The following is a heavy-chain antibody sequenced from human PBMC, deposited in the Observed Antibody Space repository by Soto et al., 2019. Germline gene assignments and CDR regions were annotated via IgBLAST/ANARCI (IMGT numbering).Heavy chain of an antibody. CDR1: GGSISSSSYY. V-gene: IGHV4-39*02. Sequence: PSETLSLTCTVSGGSISSSSYYWGWIRQPPGKGLEWIGSIYYSGSTYYNPSLKSRVTISVDTSKNQFSLKLSSVTAADTAVYYCARDGIAAAGSLVLIIRHHYYCTVGWGTGITVTGFS. J-gene: IGHJ6*04. D-gene: IGHD6-13*01. CDR2: IYYSGST. CDR3: ARDGIAAAGSLVLIIRHHYYCTVG.